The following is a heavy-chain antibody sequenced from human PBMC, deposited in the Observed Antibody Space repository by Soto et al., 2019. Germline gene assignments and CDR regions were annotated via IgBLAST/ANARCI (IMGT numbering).Heavy chain of an antibody. CDR3: ARDQYCGGDCYLYYFDY. D-gene: IGHD2-21*02. J-gene: IGHJ4*02. V-gene: IGHV1-69*13. CDR2: IIPIFGTA. CDR1: GGTFSSYA. Sequence: SVKVSCKASGGTFSSYAISWVRQAPGQGLEWMGGIIPIFGTANYAQKFQGRVTITADESTSTAYMELSSLRSEDTAVYYCARDQYCGGDCYLYYFDYWGQGSLVTVSS.